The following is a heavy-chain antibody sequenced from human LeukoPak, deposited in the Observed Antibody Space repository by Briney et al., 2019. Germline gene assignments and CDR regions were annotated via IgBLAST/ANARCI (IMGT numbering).Heavy chain of an antibody. D-gene: IGHD1-26*01. Sequence: GGSLRLSCAASGFTFSSYEMNWVRQAPGKGLEWVSYISTGGSTRYYADSVKGRFIISRDNAKNSLYLQMNSLRAEDTAVYYCARDPGGSGTYYFGDWGQGTLVTVSS. J-gene: IGHJ4*02. CDR1: GFTFSSYE. CDR2: ISTGGSTR. V-gene: IGHV3-48*03. CDR3: ARDPGGSGTYYFGD.